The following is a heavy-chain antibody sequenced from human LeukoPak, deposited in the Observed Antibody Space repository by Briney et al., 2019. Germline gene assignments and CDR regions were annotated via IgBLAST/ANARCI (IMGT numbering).Heavy chain of an antibody. CDR2: INPNSGGT. J-gene: IGHJ4*02. Sequence: ASVKVSFKASGYTFTGYYMHWVRQAPGQGLEWMGWINPNSGGTNYAQKFQGRVTMTRDTSISTAYMELSRLRSDDTAVYHCARDSDTGYNSGQPPLDYWGQGTLVTVSS. D-gene: IGHD6-19*01. CDR3: ARDSDTGYNSGQPPLDY. V-gene: IGHV1-2*02. CDR1: GYTFTGYY.